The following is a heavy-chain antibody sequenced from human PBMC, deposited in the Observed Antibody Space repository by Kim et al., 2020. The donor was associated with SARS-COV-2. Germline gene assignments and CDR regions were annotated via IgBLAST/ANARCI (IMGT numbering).Heavy chain of an antibody. J-gene: IGHJ4*02. Sequence: SVKVSCKASGGSFSSSAFSWVRQAPGQGLEWMGGIIPIAGPANYAQRFQGRLTITADESTSTAYMELKSLRSEDTALYFCARGRSTPGTGIAYWGQGTPVTVSS. CDR1: GGSFSSSA. CDR3: ARGRSTPGTGIAY. V-gene: IGHV1-69*13. D-gene: IGHD1-1*01. CDR2: IIPIAGPA.